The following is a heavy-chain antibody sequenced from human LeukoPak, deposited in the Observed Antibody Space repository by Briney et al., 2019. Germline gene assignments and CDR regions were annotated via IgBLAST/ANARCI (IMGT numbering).Heavy chain of an antibody. CDR3: ARERRYCSSTSCYRDGFDY. D-gene: IGHD2-2*01. V-gene: IGHV4-59*01. CDR2: IYYSGST. CDR1: GGSISSYY. J-gene: IGHJ4*02. Sequence: SETLSLTCTVSGGSISSYYWSWIRQPPGKGLEWIGYIYYSGSTNYNPSLKSRVTISVDTSKNQFSLKLSSVTAADTAVYYCARERRYCSSTSCYRDGFDYWGQGTLVTVSP.